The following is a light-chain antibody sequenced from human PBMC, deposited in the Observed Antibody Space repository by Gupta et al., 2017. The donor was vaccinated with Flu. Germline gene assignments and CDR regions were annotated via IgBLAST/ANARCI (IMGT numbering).Light chain of an antibody. CDR1: QSISSY. V-gene: IGKV1-39*01. CDR2: AAS. CDR3: QQSYSTPT. Sequence: DIQMTQSPSSLSASVGDRVTITGRASQSISSYLNWYQQKPGKAPKLLIYAASSLQSGVPSRFSGSGSGTDFTRTISSLQPEDFATYYCQQSYSTPTFGPGTKVDIK. J-gene: IGKJ3*01.